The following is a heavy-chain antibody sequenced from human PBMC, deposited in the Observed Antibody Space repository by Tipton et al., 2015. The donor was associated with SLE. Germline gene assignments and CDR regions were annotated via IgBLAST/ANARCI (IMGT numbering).Heavy chain of an antibody. CDR1: GFNFGEHV. CDR3: ARIPRISRPYYMDV. CDR2: IRYDGSNK. D-gene: IGHD2/OR15-2a*01. J-gene: IGHJ6*03. V-gene: IGHV3-33*01. Sequence: SLRLSCTGSGFNFGEHVVSWVRQAPGKGLEWVAFIRYDGSNKYYADSVKGRFTISRDNSKNTLYLQMNILRADDTAVYYCARIPRISRPYYMDVWGKGTAVTVSS.